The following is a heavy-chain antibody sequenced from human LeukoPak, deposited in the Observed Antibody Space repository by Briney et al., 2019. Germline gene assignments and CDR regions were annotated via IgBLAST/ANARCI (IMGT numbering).Heavy chain of an antibody. CDR3: ARGPHSSGWEDGAFDI. CDR2: INPNSGGT. CDR1: GYTFTGYY. D-gene: IGHD6-19*01. J-gene: IGHJ3*02. V-gene: IGHV1-2*02. Sequence: GASVKVSCKASGYTFTGYYMHWVQQAPGQGLEWMGWINPNSGGTNYAQKFRGRVTMTRDTSISTAYMELSRLRSDDTAVYYCARGPHSSGWEDGAFDIWGQGTMVTVSS.